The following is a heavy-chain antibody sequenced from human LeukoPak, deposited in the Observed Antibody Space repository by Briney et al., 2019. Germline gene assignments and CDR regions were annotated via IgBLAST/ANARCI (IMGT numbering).Heavy chain of an antibody. J-gene: IGHJ6*02. CDR1: GGSISSYY. CDR3: GRSASRARRDLKYGMDV. Sequence: SETLSLTCTVSGGSISSYYWSWIRQPPGTGLEWIGNIYYSGSTNYNPSLKSRVTISVDTSKNQFSLKLSSVTAADTAVYYCGRSASRARRDLKYGMDVWGQGTTVTVSS. CDR2: IYYSGST. V-gene: IGHV4-59*01. D-gene: IGHD2-21*01.